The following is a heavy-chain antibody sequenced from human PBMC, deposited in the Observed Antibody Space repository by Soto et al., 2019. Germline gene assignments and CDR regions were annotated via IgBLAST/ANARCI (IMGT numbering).Heavy chain of an antibody. CDR3: ARQRGYSYGYPYYYGMDV. D-gene: IGHD5-18*01. CDR1: GYSFTSYW. CDR2: IYPGDSDT. V-gene: IGHV5-51*01. Sequence: GESLKISCKGSGYSFTSYWIGWVRQMPGKGLEWMGIIYPGDSDTRYSPSFQGQVTIPADKSISTAYLQWSSLKASDTAMYYCARQRGYSYGYPYYYGMDVWGQGTTVTVSS. J-gene: IGHJ6*02.